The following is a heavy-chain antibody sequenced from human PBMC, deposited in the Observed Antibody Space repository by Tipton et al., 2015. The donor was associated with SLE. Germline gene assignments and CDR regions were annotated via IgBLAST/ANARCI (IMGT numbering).Heavy chain of an antibody. CDR2: IYFDGNDK. D-gene: IGHD5-12*01. J-gene: IGHJ4*02. V-gene: IGHV3-30*14. Sequence: SLRLSCAASGFTFSFYSMHWVRQAPGKGLEWLALIYFDGNDKYYADSVKGRFTISRDSSKNTLFLQMDSLRPEDTAVYYCARGVGRSGYDSDFDNWGQGTLVTVSS. CDR3: ARGVGRSGYDSDFDN. CDR1: GFTFSFYS.